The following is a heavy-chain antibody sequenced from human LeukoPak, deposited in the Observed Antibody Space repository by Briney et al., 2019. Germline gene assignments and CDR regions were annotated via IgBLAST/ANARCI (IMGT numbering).Heavy chain of an antibody. D-gene: IGHD5-12*01. CDR2: IFLILGIA. CDR1: VGTFSSYA. CDR3: SGCIMATICDY. J-gene: IGHJ4*02. Sequence: VASVKVSCKASVGTFSSYAISWVPHAPGQGLEWMGRIFLILGIANYAQKFQGRVTITADKSTSTAYMELSSLRSEDTAVYYGSGCIMATICDYWGQGTLVTFSS. V-gene: IGHV1-69*04.